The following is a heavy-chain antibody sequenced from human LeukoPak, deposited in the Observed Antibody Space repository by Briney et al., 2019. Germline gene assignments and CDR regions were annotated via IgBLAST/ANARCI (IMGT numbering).Heavy chain of an antibody. CDR3: ARGGSSFRLYYFDY. V-gene: IGHV1-2*04. D-gene: IGHD6-6*01. J-gene: IGHJ4*02. Sequence: ASVKVSCKASGYTFTGYYMHWVRQAPGQGLEWMGWINPNSGGTNYAQKFQGWVTMTRDTSISTAYMELSRLRSDDTAVYYCARGGSSFRLYYFDYWGQGTLVTVSS. CDR1: GYTFTGYY. CDR2: INPNSGGT.